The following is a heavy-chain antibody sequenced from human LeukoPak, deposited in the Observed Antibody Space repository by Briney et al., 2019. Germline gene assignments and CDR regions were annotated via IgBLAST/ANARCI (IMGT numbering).Heavy chain of an antibody. J-gene: IGHJ4*02. D-gene: IGHD4-17*01. CDR3: GRLRNYCDY. V-gene: IGHV4-59*01. CDR1: GGSISSYY. Sequence: PSETLSLTCTVSGGSISSYYWSWIRQPPGKGLEWIGYIYYSGSTNYNPSLKSRVTISVDTSKNQFSLKLTSVTAADTAVYYCGRLRNYCDYWGQGTLVTVSS. CDR2: IYYSGST.